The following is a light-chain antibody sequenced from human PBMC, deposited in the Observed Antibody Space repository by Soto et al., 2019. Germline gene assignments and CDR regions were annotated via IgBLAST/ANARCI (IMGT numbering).Light chain of an antibody. CDR2: WAS. J-gene: IGKJ4*01. CDR3: HQYYSVPLT. V-gene: IGKV4-1*01. CDR1: RSLLHNSNKENP. Sequence: DIVMTQSPDSLSVSLGEGATINCKASRSLLHNSNKENPLAWYQQKPGQPPKLLIYWASTRESGVPDRVTGSGSETDFSLTISGLQAEEVAVYFCHQYYSVPLTFGGGTNVEIK.